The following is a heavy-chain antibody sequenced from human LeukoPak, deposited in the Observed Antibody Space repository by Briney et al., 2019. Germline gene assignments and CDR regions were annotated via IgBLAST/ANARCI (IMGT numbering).Heavy chain of an antibody. CDR2: FDPEDGET. CDR3: ATDLGQLLNY. CDR1: GYTLSELS. V-gene: IGHV1-24*01. J-gene: IGHJ4*02. D-gene: IGHD2-2*01. Sequence: ASVKVSCKVSGYTLSELSIHWVQQGPGKGLEWLGGFDPEDGETIYAQKFQGRVTMTEDTSTDTAYMELSSLRSEDTAVYYCATDLGQLLNYWGQGTLVTVSS.